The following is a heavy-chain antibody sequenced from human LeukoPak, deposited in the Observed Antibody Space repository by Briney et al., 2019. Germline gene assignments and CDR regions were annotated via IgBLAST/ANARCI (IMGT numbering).Heavy chain of an antibody. CDR2: IIPILGIA. CDR3: ARRDGRSYYYDY. J-gene: IGHJ4*02. V-gene: IGHV1-69*04. CDR1: GGTFSSYA. Sequence: SVKVSCKASGGTFSSYAISWVRQAPGQGLEWMGRIIPILGIANYAQKFQGRVTITADKSTRTAYMELSSLRSEDTAVYYCARRDGRSYYYDYWGQGTLVTVSS. D-gene: IGHD5-24*01.